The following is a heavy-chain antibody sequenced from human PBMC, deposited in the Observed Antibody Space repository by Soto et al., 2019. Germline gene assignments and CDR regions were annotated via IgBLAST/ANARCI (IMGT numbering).Heavy chain of an antibody. Sequence: ASVKXSCKASGYTFTSYGISWVRQAPGQGLEWMGWISAYNGNTNYAQKLQGRVTMTTDTSTSTAYMELRSLRSDDTAVYYCARVGDFWSGYYNLWFDPWGQGTLVTLSS. V-gene: IGHV1-18*01. CDR1: GYTFTSYG. J-gene: IGHJ5*02. CDR2: ISAYNGNT. D-gene: IGHD3-3*01. CDR3: ARVGDFWSGYYNLWFDP.